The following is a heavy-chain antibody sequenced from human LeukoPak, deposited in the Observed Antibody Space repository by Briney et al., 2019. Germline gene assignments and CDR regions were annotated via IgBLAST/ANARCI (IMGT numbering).Heavy chain of an antibody. CDR2: INPNSGGT. D-gene: IGHD3-22*01. V-gene: IGHV1-2*02. J-gene: IGHJ5*02. CDR3: ARSASLYDSSGYYLYNWFDP. Sequence: ASVKVSCKASGYTFTGYYMHWVRQAPGQGLEWMGWINPNSGGTNYAQKFQGRVTMTRDTSISTAYMELSRLRSDDTAVYYCARSASLYDSSGYYLYNWFDPWGQRTLVTVSS. CDR1: GYTFTGYY.